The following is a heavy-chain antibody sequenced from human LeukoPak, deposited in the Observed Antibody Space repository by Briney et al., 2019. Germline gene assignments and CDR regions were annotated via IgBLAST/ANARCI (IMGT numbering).Heavy chain of an antibody. Sequence: PGGSLRLSCAASGFTFSSYSMNWFRQAPEKGLEWVSYISSSSSTIYYADSVKGRFAISRDNAKNSLYLQMNSLRAEDTAVYYCARDRVAGWFDPWGQGTLVTVSS. CDR1: GFTFSSYS. J-gene: IGHJ5*02. V-gene: IGHV3-48*01. CDR3: ARDRVAGWFDP. CDR2: ISSSSSTI. D-gene: IGHD2-15*01.